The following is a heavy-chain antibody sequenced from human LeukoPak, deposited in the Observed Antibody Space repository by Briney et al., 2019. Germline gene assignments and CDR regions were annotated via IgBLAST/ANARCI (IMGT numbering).Heavy chain of an antibody. Sequence: SETLSLTCTVSGGSISSGDYYWSWIRQPPGKGLEWIGEINHSGSTNYNPSLKSRVTISVDTSKNQFSLKLSSVTAADTAVYYCARRLYGDPHDAFDIWGQGTMVTVSS. CDR3: ARRLYGDPHDAFDI. CDR1: GGSISSGDYY. J-gene: IGHJ3*02. V-gene: IGHV4-39*07. D-gene: IGHD4-17*01. CDR2: INHSGST.